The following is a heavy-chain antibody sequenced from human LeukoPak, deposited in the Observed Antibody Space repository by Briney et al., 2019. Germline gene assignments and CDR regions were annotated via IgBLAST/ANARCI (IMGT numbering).Heavy chain of an antibody. Sequence: GGSLRLSCAASGFRLSDVWMSWVRQAPGKGLAWVANIRRDGSEIHYVDSVKGRFTISRDNAKNSLYLQMHSLRAEDTAVYYCARGSRLHFYGRTQEHFDTWGLGTLVTVSS. J-gene: IGHJ4*02. CDR1: GFRLSDVW. D-gene: IGHD3-10*01. CDR3: ARGSRLHFYGRTQEHFDT. CDR2: IRRDGSEI. V-gene: IGHV3-7*01.